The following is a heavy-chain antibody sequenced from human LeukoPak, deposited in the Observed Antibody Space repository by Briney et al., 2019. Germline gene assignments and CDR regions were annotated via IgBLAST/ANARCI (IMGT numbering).Heavy chain of an antibody. Sequence: SETLSLTCTVSGGSISSYYWSWIRQPPGKGLEWIGEINHSGSTNYNPSLKSRVTISVDTSKNQFSLKLSSVTAADTAVYYCARDRRRFWSGYVDYWGQGTLVTVSS. V-gene: IGHV4-34*01. J-gene: IGHJ4*02. D-gene: IGHD3-3*01. CDR2: INHSGST. CDR3: ARDRRRFWSGYVDY. CDR1: GGSISSYY.